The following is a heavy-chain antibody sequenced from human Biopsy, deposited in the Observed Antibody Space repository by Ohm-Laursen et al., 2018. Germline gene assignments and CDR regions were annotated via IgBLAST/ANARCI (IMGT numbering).Heavy chain of an antibody. CDR3: AGVVLGPTNDAFDL. J-gene: IGHJ3*01. CDR1: GGDINNYY. D-gene: IGHD3-22*01. V-gene: IGHV4-4*07. CDR2: IYPGGST. Sequence: SETLSLTCNVSGGDINNYYWSWIRQPAGKGLEWIGRIYPGGSTNYNPSLKGRVTMSVDTSKKQLSLRLRSVTAADTAMYYCAGVVLGPTNDAFDLWGQGTMVVVSS.